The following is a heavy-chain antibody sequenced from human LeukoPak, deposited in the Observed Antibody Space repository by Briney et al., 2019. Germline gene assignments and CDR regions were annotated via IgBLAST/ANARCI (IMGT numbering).Heavy chain of an antibody. CDR2: ISSSGSTI. V-gene: IGHV3-48*03. Sequence: QPGGSLRLSCAASGFTFSSYEMNWVRQAPGKGLEWVSYISSSGSTIYYADSVKGRFTISRDSAKNSLYLQMNSLRAEDTAVYYCARDMWRSYYFDYWGQGTLVTVSS. D-gene: IGHD2-21*01. CDR1: GFTFSSYE. J-gene: IGHJ4*02. CDR3: ARDMWRSYYFDY.